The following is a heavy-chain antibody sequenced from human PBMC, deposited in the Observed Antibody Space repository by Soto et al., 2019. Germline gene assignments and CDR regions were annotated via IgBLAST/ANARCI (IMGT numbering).Heavy chain of an antibody. CDR1: GFTFSSYG. CDR2: ISYDGSNK. CDR3: AKDHSYYDILTGWTFDY. D-gene: IGHD3-9*01. V-gene: IGHV3-30*18. Sequence: PGGSLRLSCAASGFTFSSYGMHWVRQAPGKGLEWVAVISYDGSNKYYADSVKGRFTISRDNSKNTLYLQMNSLRAEDTAVYYCAKDHSYYDILTGWTFDYWGQGTLVNVS. J-gene: IGHJ4*02.